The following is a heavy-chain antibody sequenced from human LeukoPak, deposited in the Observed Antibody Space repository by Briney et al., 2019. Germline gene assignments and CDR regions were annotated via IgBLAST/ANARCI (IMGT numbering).Heavy chain of an antibody. Sequence: PSETLSLTCTVSGGSISSYYWSWIRQPPGKGLDWIGYIYYSGSTNYNPSHKSRVTISVDTSKNQFSLKLSSVTAADTAVYYCASRDSSSCIDYWGQGPLVTVSS. CDR3: ASRDSSSCIDY. J-gene: IGHJ4*02. V-gene: IGHV4-59*08. CDR1: GGSISSYY. D-gene: IGHD6-13*01. CDR2: IYYSGST.